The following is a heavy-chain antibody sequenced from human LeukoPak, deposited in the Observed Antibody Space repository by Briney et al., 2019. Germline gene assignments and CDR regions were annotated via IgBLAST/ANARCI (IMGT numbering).Heavy chain of an antibody. J-gene: IGHJ4*02. V-gene: IGHV3-13*01. CDR1: GFNFKNYD. CDR2: IGTVTDT. CDR3: ARGWGGHGRSLGALDF. Sequence: GGSLRLSCAASGFNFKNYDFHWVRQAAGKRLEWVSGIGTVTDTFYLDSVEGRFTISRENAKNSFYLQMNGLRAGDTAVYYCARGWGGHGRSLGALDFWGQGILVTVSS. D-gene: IGHD3-16*01.